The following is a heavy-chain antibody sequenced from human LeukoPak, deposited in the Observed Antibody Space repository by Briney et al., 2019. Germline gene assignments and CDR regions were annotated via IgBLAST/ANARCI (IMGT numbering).Heavy chain of an antibody. CDR1: GYSISSGYY. Sequence: SETLSLTCIVSGYSISSGYYWGWIRQPPGKGLEWIGSIYHSGSTYYNPSLKSRVTISVGTSKNQFSLKLSSVTAADTAVYYCARVSYSGSFDYWGQGTLVTVSS. V-gene: IGHV4-38-2*02. CDR3: ARVSYSGSFDY. CDR2: IYHSGST. J-gene: IGHJ4*02. D-gene: IGHD1-26*01.